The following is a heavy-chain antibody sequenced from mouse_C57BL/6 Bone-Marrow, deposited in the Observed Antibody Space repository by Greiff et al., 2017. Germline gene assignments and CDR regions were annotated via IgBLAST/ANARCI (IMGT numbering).Heavy chain of an antibody. D-gene: IGHD1-1*01. J-gene: IGHJ2*01. V-gene: IGHV1-72*01. CDR1: GYTFTSYW. CDR2: IDPNSGGT. Sequence: QVQLKQPGAELVKPGASVKLSCKASGYTFTSYWMHWVKQRPGRGLEWIGRIDPNSGGTKYNEKFKSKATLTVDKPSSTAYMQLRSLTSEDSAVYYCASYYYGSSYYFDYGGQGTTLTVSS. CDR3: ASYYYGSSYYFDY.